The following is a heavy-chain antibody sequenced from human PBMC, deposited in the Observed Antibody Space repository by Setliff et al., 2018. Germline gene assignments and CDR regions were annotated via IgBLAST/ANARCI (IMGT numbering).Heavy chain of an antibody. D-gene: IGHD5-18*01. J-gene: IGHJ6*03. CDR1: GGTFSSYG. CDR3: AREGVDTRSSTDYRYYMDV. Sequence: SVKVSCKASGGTFSSYGISWVRQAPGQGLEWLGGTIPNFGTTNYAQEFQGRVTIITDESTSTAYMELSGLRFEDTAVYYCAREGVDTRSSTDYRYYMDVWGKGATVTVSS. V-gene: IGHV1-69*05. CDR2: TIPNFGTT.